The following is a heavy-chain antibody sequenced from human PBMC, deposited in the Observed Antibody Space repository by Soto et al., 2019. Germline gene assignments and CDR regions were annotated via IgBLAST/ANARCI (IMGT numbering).Heavy chain of an antibody. Sequence: QVQLQESGPGLVKPSQTLSLTCTVSGGSISSGDYYWSWIRQPPGKGLEWIGYIYYRGSTYYNPSLKSRVTXSXXTSKNQFSLKLSSVTAADTAVYYCARVSYFNAFDYWGQGTLVTVSS. CDR1: GGSISSGDYY. J-gene: IGHJ4*02. CDR2: IYYRGST. CDR3: ARVSYFNAFDY. D-gene: IGHD3-9*01. V-gene: IGHV4-30-4*01.